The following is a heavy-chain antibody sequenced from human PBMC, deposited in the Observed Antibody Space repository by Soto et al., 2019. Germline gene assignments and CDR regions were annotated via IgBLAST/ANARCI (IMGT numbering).Heavy chain of an antibody. Sequence: GESLKISCKGSGYSFTSYWIGWVRQMPGKGLEWMGIIYPGDSDTRYSPSFQGQVTISVDKSISTAYLQWSSLKASDTAMYYCARRGYCSGGSCFSAAFDSWGQGTVVTVSS. D-gene: IGHD2-15*01. CDR3: ARRGYCSGGSCFSAAFDS. V-gene: IGHV5-51*01. CDR2: IYPGDSDT. CDR1: GYSFTSYW. J-gene: IGHJ3*02.